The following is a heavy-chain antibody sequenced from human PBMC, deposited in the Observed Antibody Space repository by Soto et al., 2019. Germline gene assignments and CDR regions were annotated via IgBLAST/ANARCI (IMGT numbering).Heavy chain of an antibody. J-gene: IGHJ6*03. CDR2: INEDSTYI. CDR3: VRDFGRYFRSGYMGV. D-gene: IGHD3-9*01. Sequence: EVRLVESGGGLVKPGGSLRRSCAASGFTFSAFSMNWVRQAPGKVLEWLSSINEDSTYIYYGDSLRGRSTISRDNAKDSLYLQIASLRAEDTAVYYCVRDFGRYFRSGYMGVWGDGATVSVS. V-gene: IGHV3-21*02. CDR1: GFTFSAFS.